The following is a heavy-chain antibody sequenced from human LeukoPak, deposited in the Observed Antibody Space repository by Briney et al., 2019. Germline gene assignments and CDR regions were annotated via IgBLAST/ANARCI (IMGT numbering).Heavy chain of an antibody. D-gene: IGHD6-13*01. CDR3: AKDLEQQLSGGDYFDY. CDR1: GFTFSSYG. J-gene: IGHJ4*02. Sequence: PGGSLRLSCAASGFTFSSYGMSWVRQAPGKGLEWVSAISGSGGSTYYADSVKGRFTISRDNSKNTLYLQMNSLRVEDTAVYYCAKDLEQQLSGGDYFDYWGQGTLVTVSS. V-gene: IGHV3-23*01. CDR2: ISGSGGST.